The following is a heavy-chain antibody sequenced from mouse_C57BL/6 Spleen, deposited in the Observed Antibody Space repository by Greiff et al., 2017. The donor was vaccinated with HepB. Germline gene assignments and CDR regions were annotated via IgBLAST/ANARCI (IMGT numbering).Heavy chain of an antibody. Sequence: DVQLQESGPELVKPGASVKISCKASGYSFTGYYMNWVKQSPEKSLEWIGEINPSTGGTTYNQKFKAKATLTVDKSSSTAYMQLKSLTSEDSAVYYCAKGIAAQAPWFAYWGQGTLVTVSA. J-gene: IGHJ3*01. CDR1: GYSFTGYY. CDR3: AKGIAAQAPWFAY. V-gene: IGHV1-42*01. D-gene: IGHD3-2*02. CDR2: INPSTGGT.